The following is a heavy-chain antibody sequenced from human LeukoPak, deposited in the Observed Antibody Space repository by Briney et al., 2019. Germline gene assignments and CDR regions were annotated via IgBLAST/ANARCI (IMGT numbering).Heavy chain of an antibody. CDR2: INHSAST. Sequence: SETLSLTCAVYGGSFSGYYWSWIRQPPGKGVEWIGEINHSASTNYTPSLKTRVTTSVDTSKNQFSLKLSSVTAADTAVYYCARGRGYNSFDYWGQGTLVTVSS. D-gene: IGHD5-24*01. V-gene: IGHV4-34*01. CDR3: ARGRGYNSFDY. J-gene: IGHJ4*02. CDR1: GGSFSGYY.